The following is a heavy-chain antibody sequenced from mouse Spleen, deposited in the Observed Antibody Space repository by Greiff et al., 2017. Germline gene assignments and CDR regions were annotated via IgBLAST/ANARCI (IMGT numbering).Heavy chain of an antibody. D-gene: IGHD1-2*01. Sequence: EVTLVESEGGLVQPGSSMKLSCTASGFTFSDYYMAWVRQAPEKGLEWVANINYDGSSTYYLDSLKSRFIISRDNAKNILYLQMSSLKSEDTATYYCARDGFITTAGFAYWGQGTLVTVSA. V-gene: IGHV5-16*01. CDR1: GFTFSDYY. J-gene: IGHJ3*01. CDR2: INYDGSST. CDR3: ARDGFITTAGFAY.